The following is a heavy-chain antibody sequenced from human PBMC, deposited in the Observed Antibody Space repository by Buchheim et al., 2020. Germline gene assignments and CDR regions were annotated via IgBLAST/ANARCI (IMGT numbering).Heavy chain of an antibody. V-gene: IGHV4-61*01. CDR3: ARGTMIVVVIFDY. J-gene: IGHJ4*02. Sequence: QVQLQESGPGLVKPSETLSLTCTVSGGSVSSGSYYWSWIRQPPGKGLEWIGYIYYSGSTNYNPSLKSRVTISVDPSKNQFSLKLSSVTAADTAVYYCARGTMIVVVIFDYWGQGTL. CDR2: IYYSGST. CDR1: GGSVSSGSYY. D-gene: IGHD3-22*01.